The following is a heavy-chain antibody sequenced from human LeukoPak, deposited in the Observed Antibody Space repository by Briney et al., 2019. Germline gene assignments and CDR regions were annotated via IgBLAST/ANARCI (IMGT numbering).Heavy chain of an antibody. Sequence: TGGSLRLSCAASGFTFSSYAMSWVRQAPGKGLEWVSAISGSGGSTYYADSVKGRFTISRDNSKNTLYLQMNSLRAEDTAVYYCAKDPLPYYDILTGYSSYFDYWGQGTLVTVSS. V-gene: IGHV3-23*01. CDR2: ISGSGGST. D-gene: IGHD3-9*01. CDR3: AKDPLPYYDILTGYSSYFDY. J-gene: IGHJ4*02. CDR1: GFTFSSYA.